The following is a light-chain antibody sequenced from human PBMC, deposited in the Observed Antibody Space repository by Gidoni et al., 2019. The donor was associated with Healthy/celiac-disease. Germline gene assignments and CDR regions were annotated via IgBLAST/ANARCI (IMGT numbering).Light chain of an antibody. J-gene: IGKJ2*01. V-gene: IGKV3-20*01. CDR2: GAS. CDR1: QSVSSSY. CDR3: QQYGSSPYT. Sequence: EIVLTPSPGTLSLSPGESATLSCRASQSVSSSYYAWYQQKPGQAPRLLIYGASSRATGIPDRFSGSGSGTDFTLTISRLDPEDFAVYYCQQYGSSPYTFGQGTKLEIK.